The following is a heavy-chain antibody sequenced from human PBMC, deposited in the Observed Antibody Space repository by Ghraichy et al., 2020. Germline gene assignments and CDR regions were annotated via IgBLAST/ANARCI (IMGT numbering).Heavy chain of an antibody. CDR3: ARVVRFGELPDY. J-gene: IGHJ4*02. D-gene: IGHD3-10*01. CDR2: IYHSGST. V-gene: IGHV4-30-2*01. Sequence: SETLSLTCAVSGGSISSGGYSWSWIRQPPGKGLEWIGYIYHSGSTYYNPSLKSRVTISVYRSKNQFSLKLSSVTAADTAVYYCARVVRFGELPDYWGQGTLVTVSS. CDR1: GGSISSGGYS.